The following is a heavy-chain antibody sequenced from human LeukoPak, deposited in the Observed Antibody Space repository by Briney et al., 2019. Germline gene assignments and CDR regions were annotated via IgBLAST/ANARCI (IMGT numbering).Heavy chain of an antibody. Sequence: SETLSLTCAVSGGSISSSNWWSWVRQPPGKGLEWIGEIYHSGSTNYNPSLKSRVTISVDKSKNQFSLKLSSVTAADTAVYYCARDPRAVAGTEGDAFDIWGQGTMVTVSS. CDR1: GGSISSSNW. CDR2: IYHSGST. D-gene: IGHD6-19*01. CDR3: ARDPRAVAGTEGDAFDI. V-gene: IGHV4-4*02. J-gene: IGHJ3*02.